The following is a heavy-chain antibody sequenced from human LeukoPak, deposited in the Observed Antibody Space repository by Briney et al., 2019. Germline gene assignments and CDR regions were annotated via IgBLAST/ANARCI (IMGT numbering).Heavy chain of an antibody. CDR2: ISHNGKT. CDR1: GASFSGFK. D-gene: IGHD6-19*01. Sequence: KASETLSLTCDVSGASFSGFKWSWIRQPPGKGLEWIGGISHNGKTNYSPSLKSRVTISLDAARNQFSLNLTSVTAADTALYFCARMAYAVAGRFHFDFWGQGALVTVSS. V-gene: IGHV4-34*01. CDR3: ARMAYAVAGRFHFDF. J-gene: IGHJ4*02.